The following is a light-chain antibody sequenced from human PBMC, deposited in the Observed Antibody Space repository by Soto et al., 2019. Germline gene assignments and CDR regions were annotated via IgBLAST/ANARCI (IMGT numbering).Light chain of an antibody. Sequence: QAVVTQPPSVSAAPGQTVTISCSGSSSNIGNNYVSWYQQLPGTAPKLLIYENNKRPSGIPDRFSGSKSGTSATLGITGLQTGDEADYYCGTWDSSLSVVLGGGTTLTVL. J-gene: IGLJ2*01. CDR1: SSNIGNNY. CDR3: GTWDSSLSVV. CDR2: ENN. V-gene: IGLV1-51*02.